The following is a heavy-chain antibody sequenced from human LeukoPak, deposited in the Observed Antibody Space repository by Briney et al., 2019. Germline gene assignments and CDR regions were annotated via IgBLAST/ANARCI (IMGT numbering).Heavy chain of an antibody. CDR3: AREATETSGGGTLHY. Sequence: SETLSLTCTVSGGSISSGDYYWSWIRQPPGKGLEWIGYIYYSGSTYYNPSLKSRLTISVDTSKNQFSLKLSSVTAADTAVYYCAREATETSGGGTLHYWGQGTLVTVSS. D-gene: IGHD3-16*01. V-gene: IGHV4-30-4*01. CDR1: GGSISSGDYY. CDR2: IYYSGST. J-gene: IGHJ4*02.